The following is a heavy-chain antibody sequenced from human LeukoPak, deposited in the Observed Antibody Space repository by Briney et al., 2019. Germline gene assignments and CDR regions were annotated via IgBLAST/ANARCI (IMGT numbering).Heavy chain of an antibody. D-gene: IGHD1-26*01. V-gene: IGHV3-21*01. CDR3: ARDTAIVGATKGVDY. CDR2: ISSSSSYI. CDR1: GFTFSSYS. J-gene: IGHJ4*02. Sequence: GGSLRLSCADSGFTFSSYSMNWVRQAPGKGLEWVSSISSSSSYIYYADSVKGRFTISRDNAKNSLYLQMNSLRAEDTAVYYCARDTAIVGATKGVDYWGQGTLVTVSS.